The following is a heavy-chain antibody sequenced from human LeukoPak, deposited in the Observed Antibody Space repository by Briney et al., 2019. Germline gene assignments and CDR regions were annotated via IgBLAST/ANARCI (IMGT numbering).Heavy chain of an antibody. V-gene: IGHV1-2*02. D-gene: IGHD5-24*01. CDR2: INPNSGGT. J-gene: IGHJ4*02. CDR3: ARDYEKDGYNRNDY. Sequence: GGSLRLSCTASGYTFTGYYMHWVRQAPGQGLEWMGWINPNSGGTNYAKKFQGRVTMPRDTSISTAYMELSRLRSDDTAVYYCARDYEKDGYNRNDYWGQGTLVTVSS. CDR1: GYTFTGYY.